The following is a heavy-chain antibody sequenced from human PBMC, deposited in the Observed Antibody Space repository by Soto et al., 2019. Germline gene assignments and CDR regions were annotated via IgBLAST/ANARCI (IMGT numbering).Heavy chain of an antibody. V-gene: IGHV3-23*01. D-gene: IGHD2-8*01. CDR2: IGGSGRAT. CDR1: GFSFSSYT. Sequence: GGSLILSCAAPGFSFSSYTLSWVRQTPGTTLEWVSTIGGSGRATYYSCSVTGRFTISRDNSQNTLYLQVNSLRADDTAVYYCAKAHLGAMAPFDSWGQGTLVTVSS. J-gene: IGHJ4*02. CDR3: AKAHLGAMAPFDS.